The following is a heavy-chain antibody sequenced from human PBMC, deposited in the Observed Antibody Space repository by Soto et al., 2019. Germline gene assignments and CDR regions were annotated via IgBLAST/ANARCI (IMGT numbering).Heavy chain of an antibody. CDR3: AKGSRAYCYSDSDY. CDR2: ISGSGVST. D-gene: IGHD2-21*02. V-gene: IGHV3-23*01. Sequence: EVQLLESGGGLVQPGGSLRLSCAASGFTFSSYAMTWVRQAPGKGLEWVSGISGSGVSTYYADSVKGRFTISRDHSKNTLYLQMNSLRAEDTALYSCAKGSRAYCYSDSDYWGQGTLVTVSS. CDR1: GFTFSSYA. J-gene: IGHJ4*02.